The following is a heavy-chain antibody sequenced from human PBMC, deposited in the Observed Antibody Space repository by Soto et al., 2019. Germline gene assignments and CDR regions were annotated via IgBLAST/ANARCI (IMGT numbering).Heavy chain of an antibody. CDR2: IRSKANDYAT. Sequence: EVQLVESGGGLVQPGGSLKLSCAASGFTFSGSAMHWVRQASGKGLEWVGRIRSKANDYATAYTGSVKGRFIISRDDSKNTAYLQMNSLRTEDTAVYYCRPGITVAGPDYWGQGTLVTVSS. CDR1: GFTFSGSA. CDR3: RPGITVAGPDY. J-gene: IGHJ4*02. V-gene: IGHV3-73*02. D-gene: IGHD6-19*01.